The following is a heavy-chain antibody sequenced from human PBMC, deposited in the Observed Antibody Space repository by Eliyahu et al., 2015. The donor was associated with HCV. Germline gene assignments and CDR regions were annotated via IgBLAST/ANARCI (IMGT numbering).Heavy chain of an antibody. CDR1: GGSISSXSYY. D-gene: IGHD3-3*01. V-gene: IGHV4-39*01. Sequence: QLQLQESGPGLVKPSETLSLTCAVSGGSISSXSYYWGXIRQPPGKGLEWIGSIYYSGSTYYNPSLKSRVTISVDTSKNQFSLKLSSVTAADTALYYCARLYYDFWSGIGRHYYYYYMDVWGKGTTVTVSS. J-gene: IGHJ6*03. CDR2: IYYSGST. CDR3: ARLYYDFWSGIGRHYYYYYMDV.